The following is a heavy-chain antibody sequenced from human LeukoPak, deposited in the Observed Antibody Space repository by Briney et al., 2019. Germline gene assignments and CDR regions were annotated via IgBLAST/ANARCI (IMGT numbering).Heavy chain of an antibody. V-gene: IGHV1-3*03. CDR2: INAGNGNT. D-gene: IGHD3-10*01. J-gene: IGHJ4*02. CDR3: ARGPNMVRGVMLGYYFDY. CDR1: GYTFTSYA. Sequence: GASVKVSCKASGYTFTSYAMRWVRQAPGQRLEWMGWINAGNGNTKYSQEFQGRVTITRDTSASTAYMELSSLRSEDMAVYYCARGPNMVRGVMLGYYFDYWGQGTLVTVSS.